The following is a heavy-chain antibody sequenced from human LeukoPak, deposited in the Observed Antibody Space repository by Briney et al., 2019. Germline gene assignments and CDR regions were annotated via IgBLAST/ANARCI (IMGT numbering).Heavy chain of an antibody. CDR1: GGSISSYY. CDR2: IYYSGST. Sequence: SETLSLTCTVSGGSISSYYWSWIRQPPGKGLEWIGYIYYSGSTNYNPSLKSRVTISVDTSKNQYSLKLSSVTAADTAVYYCARSGVLLWFGELSWWFDPWGQGTLVTVSS. V-gene: IGHV4-59*01. J-gene: IGHJ5*02. CDR3: ARSGVLLWFGELSWWFDP. D-gene: IGHD3-10*01.